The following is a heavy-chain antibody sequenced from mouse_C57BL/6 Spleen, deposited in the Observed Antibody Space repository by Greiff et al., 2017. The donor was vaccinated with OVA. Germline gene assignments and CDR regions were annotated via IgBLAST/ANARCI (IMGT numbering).Heavy chain of an antibody. CDR3: ARAPEYYGSSYPFAY. J-gene: IGHJ3*01. D-gene: IGHD1-1*01. Sequence: EVQLQQSGPELVKPGASVKIPCKASGYTFTDYNMDWVKQSHGKSLEWIGDINPNNGGTIYNQKFKGKATLTVDKSSSTAYMELRSLTSEDTAVYYCARAPEYYGSSYPFAYWGQGTLVTVSA. CDR2: INPNNGGT. V-gene: IGHV1-18*01. CDR1: GYTFTDYN.